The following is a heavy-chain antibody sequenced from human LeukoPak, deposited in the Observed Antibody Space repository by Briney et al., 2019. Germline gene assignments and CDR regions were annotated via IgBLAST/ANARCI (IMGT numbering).Heavy chain of an antibody. J-gene: IGHJ4*02. Sequence: GASVKVSCKASGYTFTSYYMHWVRQAPGQGLEWMGIINPSGGSTSYAQKFQGRVTMTRDTSTSTVYMELSSLRSEDTAVYYCARFAELNRIAATGGLDYWGQGTLVTVSS. CDR1: GYTFTSYY. CDR3: ARFAELNRIAATGGLDY. V-gene: IGHV1-46*01. CDR2: INPSGGST. D-gene: IGHD6-13*01.